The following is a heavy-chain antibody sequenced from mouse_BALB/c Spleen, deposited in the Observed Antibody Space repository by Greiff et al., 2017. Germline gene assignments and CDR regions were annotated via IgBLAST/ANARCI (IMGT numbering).Heavy chain of an antibody. CDR1: GYSITSDYA. CDR2: ISYSGST. D-gene: IGHD2-10*02. CDR3: AKYGNPYAMDY. J-gene: IGHJ4*01. Sequence: EVMLVESGPGLVKPSQSLSLTCTVTGYSITSDYAWNWIRQFPGNKLEWMGYISYSGSTSYNPSLKSRISITRDTSKNQFFLQLNSVTTEDTATYYCAKYGNPYAMDYWGQGTSVTVSS. V-gene: IGHV3-2*02.